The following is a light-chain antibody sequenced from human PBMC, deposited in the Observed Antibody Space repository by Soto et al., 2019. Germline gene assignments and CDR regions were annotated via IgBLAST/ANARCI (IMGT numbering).Light chain of an antibody. CDR1: QSVSSRS. V-gene: IGKV3-15*01. CDR3: QQYNSWPT. J-gene: IGKJ4*01. Sequence: EVVLTQSPGTLSLSPGERATLSCRASQSVSSRSLAWYQQKPGQAPRLLVYGASTRATGVPARFSGSGSGAEFTLSISSLQSEDFAVYYCQQYNSWPTFGGGTKMEIK. CDR2: GAS.